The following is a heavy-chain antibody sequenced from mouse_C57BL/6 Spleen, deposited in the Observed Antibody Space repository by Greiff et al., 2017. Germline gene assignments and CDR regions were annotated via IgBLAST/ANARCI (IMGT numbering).Heavy chain of an antibody. J-gene: IGHJ3*01. CDR3: ARGGTGFAY. CDR2: IDPTDSYT. CDR1: GYTFTSYW. D-gene: IGHD3-3*01. V-gene: IGHV1-69*01. Sequence: VQLQQPGAELVMPGASVKLSCKASGYTFTSYWMHWVKQRPGKGLEWIGEIDPTDSYTNYNQKFKGKSTLTVDKSSSTAYMQLSSLTSEDSAVYYCARGGTGFAYWGQGTLVTVSA.